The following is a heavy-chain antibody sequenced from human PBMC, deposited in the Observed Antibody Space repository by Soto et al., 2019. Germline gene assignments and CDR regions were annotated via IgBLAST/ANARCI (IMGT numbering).Heavy chain of an antibody. CDR3: ASPVRFSSSRELN. Sequence: EVQLVESGGGLVQPGGSLRLYCAASGFTFRSYWMHWVRQAPGKGLVWVSRINSDGSTTNYADSVKGRFTISRDNAKSTLYLQMNSLRAEDTAVYYCASPVRFSSSRELNWGQGTLVTVSS. V-gene: IGHV3-74*01. CDR2: INSDGSTT. J-gene: IGHJ4*02. CDR1: GFTFRSYW. D-gene: IGHD6-6*01.